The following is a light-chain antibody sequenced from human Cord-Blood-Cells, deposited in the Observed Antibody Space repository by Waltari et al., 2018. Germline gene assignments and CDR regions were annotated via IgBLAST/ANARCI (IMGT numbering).Light chain of an antibody. V-gene: IGKV3-15*01. CDR1: QSVSSN. CDR2: GAS. Sequence: EIVMTQSPATRSVSPGERPTLSCRASQSVSSNLAWYQQKPGQAPRLLIYGASTTATGIPARFSGSGSGTEFTLTISSLPSEDFAVYYCQQYNNWPPPTFGGGTKVEIK. J-gene: IGKJ4*01. CDR3: QQYNNWPPPT.